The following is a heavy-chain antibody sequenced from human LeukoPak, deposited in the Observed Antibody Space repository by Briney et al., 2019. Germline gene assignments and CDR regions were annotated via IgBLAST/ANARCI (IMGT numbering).Heavy chain of an antibody. CDR2: IYPGDSDT. Sequence: GESLKISCKGSGYSFTSYWIGWVRQMLGKGLEWMGIIYPGDSDTRYSPSFQGQVTISADKSISTAYLQWSSLKASDTAMYYCARLPQYSTSRNLYWFDPWGQGTRVTVSS. CDR1: GYSFTSYW. D-gene: IGHD6-13*01. CDR3: ARLPQYSTSRNLYWFDP. V-gene: IGHV5-51*01. J-gene: IGHJ5*02.